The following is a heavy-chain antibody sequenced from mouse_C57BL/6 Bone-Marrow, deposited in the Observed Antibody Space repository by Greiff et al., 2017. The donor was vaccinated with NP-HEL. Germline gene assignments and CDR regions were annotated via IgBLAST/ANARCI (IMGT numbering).Heavy chain of an antibody. D-gene: IGHD2-5*01. J-gene: IGHJ4*01. Sequence: QVQLQQPGAELVMPGASVKLSCKASGYTFTSYWMHWVKQRPGQGLEWIGEIDPSDSYTNYNQKFKGKSTLTVDKSSSTAYMQRSSLTSEDSAVYYCARDSYYSNSYYYAMDYWGQGTSVTVSS. CDR1: GYTFTSYW. CDR3: ARDSYYSNSYYYAMDY. CDR2: IDPSDSYT. V-gene: IGHV1-69*01.